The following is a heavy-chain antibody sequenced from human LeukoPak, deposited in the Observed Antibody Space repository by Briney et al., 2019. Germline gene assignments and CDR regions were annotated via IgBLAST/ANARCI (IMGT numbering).Heavy chain of an antibody. Sequence: SETLSLTCTVSGGSISTYYWNWLRQPPGKGLEWIGYMDYSGTANINPSLKSRGTLSIDTSRNQFSLKLSSVTAADTAMYYCAGAGGSYSFDYWGQGSRVTVSS. J-gene: IGHJ4*02. CDR1: GGSISTYY. D-gene: IGHD1-26*01. CDR2: MDYSGTA. CDR3: AGAGGSYSFDY. V-gene: IGHV4-59*01.